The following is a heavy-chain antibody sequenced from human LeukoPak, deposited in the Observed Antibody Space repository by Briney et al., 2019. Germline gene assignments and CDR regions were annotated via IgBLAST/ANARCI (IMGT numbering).Heavy chain of an antibody. Sequence: PGGSLRLSCAASGFTFKSYAMSWVRQAPGKGLVWVSRINSDGSSTSYADSVKGRFTISRDNAKNTLYLQMNSLRAEDTAVYYCARASPWFGELLYDYWGQGTLVTVSS. CDR1: GFTFKSYA. CDR2: INSDGSST. CDR3: ARASPWFGELLYDY. D-gene: IGHD3-10*01. J-gene: IGHJ4*02. V-gene: IGHV3-74*01.